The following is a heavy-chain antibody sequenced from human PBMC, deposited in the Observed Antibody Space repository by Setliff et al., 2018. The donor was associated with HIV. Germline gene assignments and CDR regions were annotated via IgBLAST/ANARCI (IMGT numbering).Heavy chain of an antibody. CDR3: ASQTGGRRAFEI. V-gene: IGHV1-18*01. D-gene: IGHD3-16*01. Sequence: ASVKVSCRASGYTSNNYGISWVRQAPGQGLEWMGWISYNSGNTHYSQRLQDRGTMTIDTLTATVYMELTSLRSDDTAVYYCASQTGGRRAFEIWGQGTVVTVSS. CDR1: GYTSNNYG. J-gene: IGHJ3*02. CDR2: ISYNSGNT.